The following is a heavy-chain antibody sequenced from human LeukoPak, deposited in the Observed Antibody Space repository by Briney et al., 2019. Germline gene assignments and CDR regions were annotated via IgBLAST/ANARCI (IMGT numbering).Heavy chain of an antibody. J-gene: IGHJ1*01. D-gene: IGHD2-2*01. CDR3: ARHGGYCSSTSCFEYFQH. CDR2: IYYSGST. Sequence: PSETLSLTCTVSGGSISSSSNYWGWIRQPPGKGLEWIGSIYYSGSTYYNPSLRSRVTISVDTSKNQLSLRLSSVTAADTAVYYCARHGGYCSSTSCFEYFQHWGQGTLVTVSS. V-gene: IGHV4-39*01. CDR1: GGSISSSSNY.